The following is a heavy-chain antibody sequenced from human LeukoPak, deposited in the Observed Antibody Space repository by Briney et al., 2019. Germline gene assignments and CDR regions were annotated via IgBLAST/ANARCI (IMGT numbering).Heavy chain of an antibody. V-gene: IGHV3-30*02. D-gene: IGHD3-10*01. CDR2: IRYDGSNK. CDR1: GFTFNTYG. J-gene: IGHJ4*02. CDR3: ARRTALWFADY. Sequence: GGSLRLSCAASGFTFNTYGIHWVRQAPGKGLEWVAFIRYDGSNKYYADSVKGRFTIFRDNSKNTLYLQMNSLRPEDTAVYYCARRTALWFADYWGQGALVTVSS.